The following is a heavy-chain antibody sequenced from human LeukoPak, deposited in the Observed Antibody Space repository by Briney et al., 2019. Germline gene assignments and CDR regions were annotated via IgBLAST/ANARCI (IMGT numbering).Heavy chain of an antibody. CDR2: INQDGSEK. V-gene: IGHV3-7*01. CDR1: GFTFSTYC. Sequence: PGGSLRLSCAASGFTFSTYCMSWVRQAPGKGLEWVANINQDGSEKYYVDSVTGRFTISRDNAQNSVHLQMSSLRAEDTAVYYCARGRFHYDSSGYSSFYHWGQGTLVTVSS. J-gene: IGHJ4*02. CDR3: ARGRFHYDSSGYSSFYH. D-gene: IGHD3-22*01.